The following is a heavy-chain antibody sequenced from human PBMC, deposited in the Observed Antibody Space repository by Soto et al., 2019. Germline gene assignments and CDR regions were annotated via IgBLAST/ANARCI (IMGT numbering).Heavy chain of an antibody. V-gene: IGHV1-18*04. J-gene: IGHJ4*02. D-gene: IGHD3-3*01. CDR2: VSAYNGNT. CDR3: ASDETSAITIFGVVRPDYFDY. CDR1: RYTFTSYG. Sequence: ASVKVSCKASRYTFTSYGINWLRQAPGQGLEWMICVSAYNGNTNYAQKVQGRVTMNTATCTSTVYMERRRLGSADAAVYYCASDETSAITIFGVVRPDYFDYWGQGTPVTVSS.